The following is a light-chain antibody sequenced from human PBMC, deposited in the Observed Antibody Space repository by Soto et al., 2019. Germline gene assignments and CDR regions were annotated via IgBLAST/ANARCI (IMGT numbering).Light chain of an antibody. CDR2: AAS. CDR3: QQLNSYPIT. V-gene: IGKV1-9*01. CDR1: QGIRSY. Sequence: IQLTQSPSSLSASVGDRVTITHRASQGIRSYLTWYQQKPGKAPKVLIYAASTLQTGVPSRFSGSGSGTDFTLTISSLQPEDFATYYCQQLNSYPITFGQGTRLEIK. J-gene: IGKJ5*01.